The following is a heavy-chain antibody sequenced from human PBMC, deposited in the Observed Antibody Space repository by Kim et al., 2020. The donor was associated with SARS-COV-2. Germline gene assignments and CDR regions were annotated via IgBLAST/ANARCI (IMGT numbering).Heavy chain of an antibody. J-gene: IGHJ4*02. D-gene: IGHD3-10*01. CDR1: GFTFSSYA. CDR2: ISGSGGST. CDR3: AKGIGFGELTFDY. V-gene: IGHV3-23*01. Sequence: GGSLRLSCAASGFTFSSYAMSWVRQAPGKGLEWVSAISGSGGSTYYADSVKSRFTISRDNSKNTLYLQMNSLRAEDTAVYYCAKGIGFGELTFDYWGQGTLVTVSS.